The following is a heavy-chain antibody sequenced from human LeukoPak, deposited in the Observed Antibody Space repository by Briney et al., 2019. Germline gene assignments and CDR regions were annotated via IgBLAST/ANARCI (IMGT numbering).Heavy chain of an antibody. J-gene: IGHJ4*02. CDR1: GFTFDDYA. Sequence: PGGSLRLSCAASGFTFDDYAMHWVRQAPGKGLEWVSGISWNSFTIGYADSVKGRFTISRDNAKNSLYLQMNSLRAEDTALYYCAKEDIVAGPFDYWGQGTLVTVSS. V-gene: IGHV3-9*01. CDR2: ISWNSFTI. CDR3: AKEDIVAGPFDY. D-gene: IGHD5-12*01.